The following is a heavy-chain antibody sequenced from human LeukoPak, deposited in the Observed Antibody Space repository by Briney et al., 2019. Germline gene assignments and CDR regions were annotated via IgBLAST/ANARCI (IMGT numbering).Heavy chain of an antibody. V-gene: IGHV1-18*04. Sequence: ASVKVSCKTSGYSFISYGISWVRQAPGQGLEWMGWISTNNGNTNYAQKFQGRVTMTTDTSTITPYMLLRSLRSDDTALYYCAIRSGTFPLYFDYWGPGTRVSVST. J-gene: IGHJ4*02. CDR2: ISTNNGNT. CDR1: GYSFISYG. CDR3: AIRSGTFPLYFDY. D-gene: IGHD1-26*01.